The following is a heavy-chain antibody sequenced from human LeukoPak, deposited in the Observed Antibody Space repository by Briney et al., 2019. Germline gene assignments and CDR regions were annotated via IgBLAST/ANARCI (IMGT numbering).Heavy chain of an antibody. Sequence: GGSLRVSCAASGFTFSSYEMNWVRQAPGQGLEWVSYISSSGSTIYYADSVKGRFTISRDNAKNSLYLQMNSLRAEDTAVYYCARALLPVRFLGYYGMDVWGQGTTVTVSS. CDR1: GFTFSSYE. D-gene: IGHD3-3*01. J-gene: IGHJ6*02. CDR3: ARALLPVRFLGYYGMDV. CDR2: ISSSGSTI. V-gene: IGHV3-48*03.